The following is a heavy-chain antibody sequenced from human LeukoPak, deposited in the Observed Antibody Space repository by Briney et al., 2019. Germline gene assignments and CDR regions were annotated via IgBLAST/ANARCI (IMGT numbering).Heavy chain of an antibody. CDR1: GGSISSYY. CDR2: IYYSGST. J-gene: IGHJ6*02. Sequence: SETLSLTCTVSGGSISSYYWSWIRQPPGKGLEWIGYIYYSGSTNYNPSLKSRVTISVDTSKNQFSLKLSSVTAADTAVYYCARDTDTAMVTGYYYYGMDVWGQGTTVTVSS. D-gene: IGHD5-18*01. V-gene: IGHV4-59*01. CDR3: ARDTDTAMVTGYYYYGMDV.